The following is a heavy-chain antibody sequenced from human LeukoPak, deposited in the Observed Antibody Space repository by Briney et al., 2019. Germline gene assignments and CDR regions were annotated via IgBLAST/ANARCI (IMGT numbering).Heavy chain of an antibody. V-gene: IGHV3-21*01. CDR3: ARNDNTDQGIDY. CDR1: GFTFSTYS. D-gene: IGHD3-22*01. J-gene: IGHJ4*02. Sequence: GGSPRLSCAASGFTFSTYSMNWVRQAPGKGLEWVSSISNSGGYIFYADSVKGRFTISRDNAKNSLYLQMSSLRAEDTAMYYCARNDNTDQGIDYWGQGTLVTVSS. CDR2: ISNSGGYI.